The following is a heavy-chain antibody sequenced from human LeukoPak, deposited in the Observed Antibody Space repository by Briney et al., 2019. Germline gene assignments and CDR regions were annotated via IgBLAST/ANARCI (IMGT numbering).Heavy chain of an antibody. CDR2: ISSSGSTI. J-gene: IGHJ4*02. V-gene: IGHV3-48*03. CDR1: GFTFSSYE. Sequence: GGSLRLSCAASGFTFSSYEMNWVRQAPGKGLEWVSYISSSGSTIYYADSVKGRFTISRDNAKNSLYLQMNSLRAEDTAVYYCARESMEDYFDYWGQGTLVTVSS. D-gene: IGHD2/OR15-2a*01. CDR3: ARESMEDYFDY.